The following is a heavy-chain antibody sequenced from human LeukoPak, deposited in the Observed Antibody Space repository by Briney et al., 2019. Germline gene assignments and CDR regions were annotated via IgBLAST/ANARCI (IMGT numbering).Heavy chain of an antibody. J-gene: IGHJ3*02. CDR3: ARDSGSGWFYEAFDI. D-gene: IGHD6-19*01. CDR2: IYTSGST. Sequence: PSETLSLTCTVSGGSVSSGTYYWRWIRQPAGKGLEWIGRIYTSGSTNYNPSLKSRITISIDTSKNQFSLKLSSVTAADTAVYYCARDSGSGWFYEAFDIWGQGTIVIVSS. V-gene: IGHV4-61*02. CDR1: GGSVSSGTYY.